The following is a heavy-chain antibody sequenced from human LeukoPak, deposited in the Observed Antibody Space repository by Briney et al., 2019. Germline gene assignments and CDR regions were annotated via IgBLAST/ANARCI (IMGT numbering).Heavy chain of an antibody. D-gene: IGHD3-22*01. J-gene: IGHJ4*02. V-gene: IGHV1-2*02. Sequence: GASVKVSCKASGYTFTGYYMHWVRQAPGQGLEWMGWINPNSGGTSYAQKFQGRVTMTRDTSISTAYMELSRLRSDDTAVYYCARGYDSSDYYSGHNYWGQGTLVTVSP. CDR2: INPNSGGT. CDR1: GYTFTGYY. CDR3: ARGYDSSDYYSGHNY.